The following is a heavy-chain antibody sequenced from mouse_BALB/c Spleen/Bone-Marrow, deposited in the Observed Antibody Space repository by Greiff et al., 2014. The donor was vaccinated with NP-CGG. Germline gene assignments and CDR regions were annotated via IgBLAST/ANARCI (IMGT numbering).Heavy chain of an antibody. J-gene: IGHJ3*01. CDR3: ARQLYGNFAY. CDR1: GYSFTGYY. Sequence: DVQLQESGPELVKPGPSVKISCKASGYSFTGYYMHWVKQSHGKSLEWIGEINPYNGGTSYNQKFKGKVTLTVDTTSSTAYMELLSLEYEDALVYYWARQLYGNFAYWGQGTPVTVSA. CDR2: INPYNGGT. D-gene: IGHD2-10*02. V-gene: IGHV1S30*01.